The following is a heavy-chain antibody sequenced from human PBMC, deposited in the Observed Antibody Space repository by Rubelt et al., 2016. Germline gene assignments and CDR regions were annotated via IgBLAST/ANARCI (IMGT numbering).Heavy chain of an antibody. CDR3: ARGRRGSSSWLGRDYYGMDV. CDR2: INHSGST. Sequence: QVQLQQWGAGLLKPSETLSLTCAVYGGSFSGYYWSWIRQPPGKGLEWIGDINHSGSTNYNPSLKGRVTISVDTSKNQFSLKLSSVTAADTAVYYCARGRRGSSSWLGRDYYGMDVWGQGTTVTVSS. CDR1: GGSFSGYY. D-gene: IGHD6-13*01. V-gene: IGHV4-34*01. J-gene: IGHJ6*02.